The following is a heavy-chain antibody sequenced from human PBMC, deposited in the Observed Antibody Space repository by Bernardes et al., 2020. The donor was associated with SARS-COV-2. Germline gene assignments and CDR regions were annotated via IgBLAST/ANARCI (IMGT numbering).Heavy chain of an antibody. D-gene: IGHD2-2*01. J-gene: IGHJ5*02. CDR1: GGSISSYY. V-gene: IGHV4-59*01. CDR2: IYYSGST. CDR3: ARGEYPRGGWFDP. Sequence: SEPLSLTCTVSGGSISSYYWSWIRQPPGKGLEWIGYIYYSGSTNYNPSLKSRVTISVDTSKNQFSLKLSSVTAADTAVYYCARGEYPRGGWFDPWGQGTLVTVSS.